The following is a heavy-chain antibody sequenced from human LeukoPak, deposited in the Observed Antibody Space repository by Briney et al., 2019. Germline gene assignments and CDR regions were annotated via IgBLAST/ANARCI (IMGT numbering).Heavy chain of an antibody. CDR3: ARGRDWVEY. J-gene: IGHJ4*02. CDR1: GFTVSSNY. CDR2: IYSGGTS. Sequence: GGSLRLSCAASGFTVSSNYMTWVRQAPGKGLEWVSIIYSGGTSYYADSVKGRFTISRDKSKNTVYLQMNSLRAEDTAVYYCARGRDWVEYWGQRTLVTVSS. V-gene: IGHV3-53*01. D-gene: IGHD3/OR15-3a*01.